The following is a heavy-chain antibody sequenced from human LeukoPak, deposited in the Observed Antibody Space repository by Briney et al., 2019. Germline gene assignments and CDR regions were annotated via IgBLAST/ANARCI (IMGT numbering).Heavy chain of an antibody. CDR2: ISGSGGST. J-gene: IGHJ4*02. V-gene: IGHV3-23*01. CDR1: GFTFSSYG. CDR3: AKGTASTRITYYYDSSGSYYFDY. Sequence: GGSLRLSCAASGFTFSSYGMHWVRQAPGKGLEWVSAISGSGGSTYYADSVKGRFTISRDNSKNTLYLQMNSLRAEDTAVYYCAKGTASTRITYYYDSSGSYYFDYWGQGTLVTVSS. D-gene: IGHD3-22*01.